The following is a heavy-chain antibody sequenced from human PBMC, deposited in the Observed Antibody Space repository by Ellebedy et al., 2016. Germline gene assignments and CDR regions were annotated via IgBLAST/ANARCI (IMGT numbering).Heavy chain of an antibody. D-gene: IGHD6-6*01. V-gene: IGHV4-59*02. J-gene: IGHJ4*02. CDR2: VFYGGST. CDR1: DGSVDTYY. CDR3: ARDVSLYSSSPSFDS. Sequence: GSLRLSXSVSDGSVDTYYWTWIRQAPGKGLEWIGYVFYGGSTKYNPSLRSRVTLSLDTSKNRFSLKVTSVAAADTAVYYCARDVSLYSSSPSFDSWGQGTLVTVSS.